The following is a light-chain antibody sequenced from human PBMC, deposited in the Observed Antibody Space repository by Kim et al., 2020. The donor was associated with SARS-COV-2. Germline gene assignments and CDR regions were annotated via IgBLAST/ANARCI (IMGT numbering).Light chain of an antibody. CDR3: QQYNNWPLT. J-gene: IGKJ4*01. CDR2: GAS. Sequence: VSPWERATLSCRASHSVNSNLAWYQQKPGQSPRLLIYGASTRATGIPARIGGSGSGTEFTLTISSLQSEDFAVYYCQQYNNWPLTFGGGTKVDIK. V-gene: IGKV3-15*01. CDR1: HSVNSN.